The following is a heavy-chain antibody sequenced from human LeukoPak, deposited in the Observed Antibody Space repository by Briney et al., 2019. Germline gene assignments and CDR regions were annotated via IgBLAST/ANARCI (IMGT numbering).Heavy chain of an antibody. D-gene: IGHD4-11*01. CDR2: MNPNSDNT. CDR3: AILQYLRFNY. J-gene: IGHJ4*02. Sequence: GASVKVSCKASGYTFTSYDINWVRQATGQGLEWMGWMNPNSDNTGYARKFQGRVTITRNTSISTAYMELSSLRSEDTAVYYCAILQYLRFNYWGQGTLVTVSS. CDR1: GYTFTSYD. V-gene: IGHV1-8*01.